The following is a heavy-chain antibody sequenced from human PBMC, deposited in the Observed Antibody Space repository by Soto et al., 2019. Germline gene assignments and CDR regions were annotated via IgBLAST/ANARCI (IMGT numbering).Heavy chain of an antibody. CDR3: ARVVPAAMDRDGGLLDP. Sequence: SETLSLTCTVSGGSISSGGYYWSWIRQHPGKGQEWIGYIYYSGSTYYNPSLKSRVTISVDTSKNQFSLKLSSVTAADTAVYYCARVVPAAMDRDGGLLDPWGQGTLVTVSS. D-gene: IGHD2-2*01. J-gene: IGHJ5*02. CDR1: GGSISSGGYY. CDR2: IYYSGST. V-gene: IGHV4-31*03.